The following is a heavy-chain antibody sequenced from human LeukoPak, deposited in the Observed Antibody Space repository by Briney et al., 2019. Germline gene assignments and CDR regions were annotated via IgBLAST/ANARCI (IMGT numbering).Heavy chain of an antibody. CDR2: IYYSGST. V-gene: IGHV4-39*06. CDR1: GGSISSSSYY. CDR3: ARVSPGGIVVVPAALYYFDY. D-gene: IGHD2-2*01. Sequence: SETLSLTCTVSGGSISSSSYYWGWIRQPPGKGLEWIGSIYYSGSTYYNPSLKSRVTISVDTSKNQFPLKLSSVTAADTAVYYCARVSPGGIVVVPAALYYFDYWGQGTLVTVSS. J-gene: IGHJ4*02.